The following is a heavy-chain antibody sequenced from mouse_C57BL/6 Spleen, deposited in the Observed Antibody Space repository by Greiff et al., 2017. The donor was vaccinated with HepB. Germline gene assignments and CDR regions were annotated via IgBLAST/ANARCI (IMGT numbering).Heavy chain of an antibody. CDR1: GFNIKNTY. J-gene: IGHJ2*01. CDR3: AYNYYGSSYIYFDY. D-gene: IGHD1-1*01. CDR2: IDPANGNT. V-gene: IGHV14-3*01. Sequence: EVKLQESVAELVRPGASVKLSCTASGFNIKNTYMHWVKQRPEQGLEWIGRIDPANGNTKYAPKFQGKATITADTSSNTAYLQLSSLTSEDTAIYYCAYNYYGSSYIYFDYWGQGTTLTVSS.